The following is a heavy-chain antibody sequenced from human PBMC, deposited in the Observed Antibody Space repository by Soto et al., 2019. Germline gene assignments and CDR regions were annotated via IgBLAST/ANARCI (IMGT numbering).Heavy chain of an antibody. V-gene: IGHV3-66*01. CDR3: ARDRGDRSGYLFYF. J-gene: IGHJ4*02. CDR2: LYSDDNT. D-gene: IGHD3-22*01. CDR1: GFTVSSNS. Sequence: VRLVESGGGLVQPGGSLRLSCTASGFTVSSNSMNWVRQAPGKGLEWVSVLYSDDNTYYADSVKGRFTIFRDISKNTVYLHMNRLRGEETAVYFFARDRGDRSGYLFYFWGQGNLVTVSS.